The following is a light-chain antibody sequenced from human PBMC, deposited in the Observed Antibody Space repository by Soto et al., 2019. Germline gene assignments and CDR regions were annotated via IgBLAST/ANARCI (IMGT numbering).Light chain of an antibody. CDR2: DIT. Sequence: QSALTQPRSVSGSPGQSVTISCTGTSSDVGRFEYVSWYQQHPGEAPKVVVYDITKRPSGVPDRLSGSKSGNTASLTISGLQADDEAHYYCCSYGGFSTFVTFGRGTKLTVL. V-gene: IGLV2-11*01. CDR3: CSYGGFSTFVT. J-gene: IGLJ2*01. CDR1: SSDVGRFEY.